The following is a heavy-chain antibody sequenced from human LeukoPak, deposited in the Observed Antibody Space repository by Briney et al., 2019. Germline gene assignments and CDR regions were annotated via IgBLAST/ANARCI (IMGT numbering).Heavy chain of an antibody. CDR3: ARGSSDGDYSLTVFDY. CDR2: IYHSGST. Sequence: SETLSLTCAVSGGSISSGGYSWSWIRQPPGKGLEWIGYIYHSGSTYYNPSPKSRVTISVDRSKNQFSLKLSSVTAADTAVYYCARGSSDGDYSLTVFDYWGQGTLVTVSS. J-gene: IGHJ4*02. D-gene: IGHD4-17*01. V-gene: IGHV4-30-2*01. CDR1: GGSISSGGYS.